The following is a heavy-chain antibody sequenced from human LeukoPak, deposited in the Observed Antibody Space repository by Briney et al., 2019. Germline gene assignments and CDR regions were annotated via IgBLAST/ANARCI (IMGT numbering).Heavy chain of an antibody. CDR2: IYTSGST. J-gene: IGHJ6*03. Sequence: PSETLSLTCTVSGGSISSYYWSWIRQPAGKGLERIGRIYTSGSTNYNPSLKSRVTMSVDTSKNQFSLKLSSVTAADTAVYYCARDSPDGYTSGHYYYYLDVWGKGTTVTVSS. CDR1: GGSISSYY. CDR3: ARDSPDGYTSGHYYYYLDV. V-gene: IGHV4-4*07. D-gene: IGHD5-18*01.